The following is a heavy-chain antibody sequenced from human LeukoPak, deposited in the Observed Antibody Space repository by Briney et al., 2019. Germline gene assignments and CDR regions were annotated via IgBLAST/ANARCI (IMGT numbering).Heavy chain of an antibody. D-gene: IGHD6-13*01. V-gene: IGHV3-7*03. J-gene: IGHJ4*02. CDR3: ARESSSWYHGACDY. CDR1: GFTFSSYW. CDR2: IKQDGSEK. Sequence: PGGSLRLSCAASGFTFSSYWMSWVRQAPGKGLEWVTNIKQDGSEKYYVDSVKGRFTISRDNAKNSLYLQMNSPRVEDTAVYYCARESSSWYHGACDYWGQGTLVTVTS.